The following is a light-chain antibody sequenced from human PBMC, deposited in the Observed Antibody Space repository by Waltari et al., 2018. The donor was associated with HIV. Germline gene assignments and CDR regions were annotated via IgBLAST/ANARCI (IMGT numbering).Light chain of an antibody. CDR2: EVS. CDR1: SSDVGSYNL. J-gene: IGLJ1*01. V-gene: IGLV2-23*02. CDR3: CSYAGSGDV. Sequence: QSALTQPASVSGSPGQSITISCTGTSSDVGSYNLVSWYQQHPGKAPKLMIYEVSKRPSGVSNRFSGSKSGNTASLTISGRQAEDEAEYYCCSYAGSGDVFGTGTKVTVL.